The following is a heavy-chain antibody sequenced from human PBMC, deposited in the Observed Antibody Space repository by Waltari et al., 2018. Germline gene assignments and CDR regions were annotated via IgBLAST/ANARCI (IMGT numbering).Heavy chain of an antibody. V-gene: IGHV1-3*01. CDR1: GYTFTTYA. CDR3: AKNSIRSIAARPDY. CDR2: INAGNGDT. D-gene: IGHD6-6*01. J-gene: IGHJ4*02. Sequence: QVQLVQSGAEVKKPGASVKFSCKTSGYTFTTYAMHWVRQAPGQRLEWMGWINAGNGDTKYSQKFQGRVTIARDTSASTAYMELSSLRAEDTAVYYCAKNSIRSIAARPDYWGQGTLVTVSS.